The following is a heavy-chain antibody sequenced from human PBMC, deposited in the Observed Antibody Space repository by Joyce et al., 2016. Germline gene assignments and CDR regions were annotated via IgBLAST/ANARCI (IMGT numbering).Heavy chain of an antibody. CDR1: RYTFTDNY. CDR2: IYPLNGGT. Sequence: QVQLVQSGAEVKKPGASVKVSCKASRYTFTDNYMHWLRQAPGQGLEWMGWIYPLNGGTNFAQKFQGRVTMTRDTSSSTAYMELSRLKSDDTAVYYCARGGYYGPYYFDYWGQGTLVTVSS. V-gene: IGHV1-2*02. CDR3: ARGGYYGPYYFDY. D-gene: IGHD3-3*01. J-gene: IGHJ4*02.